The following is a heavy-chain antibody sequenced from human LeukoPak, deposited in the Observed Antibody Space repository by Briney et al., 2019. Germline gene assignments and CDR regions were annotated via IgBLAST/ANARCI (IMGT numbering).Heavy chain of an antibody. V-gene: IGHV4-39*01. J-gene: IGHJ5*02. Sequence: SXXXXLTCTVSGGSISSSRYYWGGIRQPPGKGLEWIGRIYDSGSTYYNPSLKCRVTISVDTSKNQFSLKLSSVTAADTAVYYCARPSITMVRGFDPWGQGTLVTVSS. D-gene: IGHD3-10*01. CDR1: GGSISSSRYY. CDR3: ARPSITMVRGFDP. CDR2: IYDSGST.